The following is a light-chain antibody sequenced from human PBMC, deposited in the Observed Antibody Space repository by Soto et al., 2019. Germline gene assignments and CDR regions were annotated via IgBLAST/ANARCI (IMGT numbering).Light chain of an antibody. J-gene: IGLJ1*01. CDR3: QSYDSSLSGSYV. CDR1: SSNIGAGYD. CDR2: GNS. Sequence: QSVLTQPPSGSGAPGQRVTISCTGSSSNIGAGYDVHWYQQLPGTVPKLLIYGNSNRPSGVPDRFSGSKSGTSASLAITGLQAEGEADYYCQSYDSSLSGSYVFGTGTKVTVL. V-gene: IGLV1-40*01.